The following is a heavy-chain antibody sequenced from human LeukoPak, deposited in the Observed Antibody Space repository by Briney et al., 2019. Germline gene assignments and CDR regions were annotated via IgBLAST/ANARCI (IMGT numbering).Heavy chain of an antibody. V-gene: IGHV4-39*01. CDR3: ARHFPVLTGYRGDAFDI. CDR2: ISYSGST. CDR1: GGSITSNNYY. D-gene: IGHD3-9*01. Sequence: SETLSLTCTVSGGSITSNNYYWAWIRQPPGKGLEWIGSISYSGSTYYNPSLKSRFTTSVDTSKNQFSLKLSSVTAADTAVYYCARHFPVLTGYRGDAFDIWGQGTMVTVSS. J-gene: IGHJ3*02.